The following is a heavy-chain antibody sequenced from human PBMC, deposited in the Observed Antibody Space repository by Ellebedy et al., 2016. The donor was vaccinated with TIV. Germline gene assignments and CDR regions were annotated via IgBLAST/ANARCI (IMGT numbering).Heavy chain of an antibody. V-gene: IGHV4-39*01. CDR1: GGSISSSSYY. Sequence: SETLSLXCTVSGGSISSSSYYWGWIRQPPGKGLEWIGSIYYSGSTYYNPSLKSRVTISVDTSKNQFSLKLSSVTAADTAVYYCARHIGQLWLLDAFDIWGQGTMVTVSS. J-gene: IGHJ3*02. CDR2: IYYSGST. D-gene: IGHD5-18*01. CDR3: ARHIGQLWLLDAFDI.